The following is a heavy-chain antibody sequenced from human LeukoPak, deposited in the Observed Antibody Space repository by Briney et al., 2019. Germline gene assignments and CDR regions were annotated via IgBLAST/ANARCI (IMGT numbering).Heavy chain of an antibody. V-gene: IGHV1-8*01. CDR2: MNPNSGNT. J-gene: IGHJ3*02. CDR3: ARAVTSTVTTSGAAFDI. Sequence: ASVKVSCKASGYTFTSYDINWVRQATGQGLEWMGWMNPNSGNTGYAQKFQGRVTMTRNTSISAAYMELSSLRSEDTAVYYCARAVTSTVTTSGAAFDIWGQGTMVTVSS. CDR1: GYTFTSYD. D-gene: IGHD4-17*01.